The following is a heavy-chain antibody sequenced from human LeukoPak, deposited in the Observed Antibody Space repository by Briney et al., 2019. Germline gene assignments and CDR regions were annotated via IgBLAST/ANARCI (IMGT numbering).Heavy chain of an antibody. J-gene: IGHJ5*02. V-gene: IGHV1-46*01. Sequence: ASVNVSCKAFGYTFTGYWMHWVRQAPGQGPEWMGVISPSGGSTIYAQKFKGRVTLTGDMSTSTDYLELSSLRSEDTAVYYCARDNSVRDEAWWFNPWGQGTLVTISS. CDR1: GYTFTGYW. D-gene: IGHD5-24*01. CDR3: ARDNSVRDEAWWFNP. CDR2: ISPSGGST.